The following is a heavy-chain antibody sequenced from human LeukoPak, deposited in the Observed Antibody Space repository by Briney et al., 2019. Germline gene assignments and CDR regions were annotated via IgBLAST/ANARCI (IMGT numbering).Heavy chain of an antibody. CDR2: INSDGSST. D-gene: IGHD3-10*01. V-gene: IGHV3-74*01. J-gene: IGHJ5*02. Sequence: GGSLRLSCAASGFTVSSNYMSWVRQAPGKGLVWVSRINSDGSSTSYADSVKGRFTISRDNAKNTLYLQMNSLRAEDTAVYYCARVSGTMVRGVIPGWFDPWGQGTLVTVSS. CDR3: ARVSGTMVRGVIPGWFDP. CDR1: GFTVSSNY.